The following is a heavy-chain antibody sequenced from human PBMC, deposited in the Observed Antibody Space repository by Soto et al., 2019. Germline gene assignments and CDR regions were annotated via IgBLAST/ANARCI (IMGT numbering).Heavy chain of an antibody. CDR3: ARSIGVVTALDY. CDR1: GYTFTSYA. V-gene: IGHV1-3*05. J-gene: IGHJ4*02. Sequence: QVQLVQSGAEEKKPGASVKVSCKASGYTFTSYAMHWVRQAPGQRLEWMGWINAGNGNTKYSQKFQGRVTITRDTSASTAYMELSSLRSEDTAVYYCARSIGVVTALDYWGQGTLVTVS. D-gene: IGHD2-21*02. CDR2: INAGNGNT.